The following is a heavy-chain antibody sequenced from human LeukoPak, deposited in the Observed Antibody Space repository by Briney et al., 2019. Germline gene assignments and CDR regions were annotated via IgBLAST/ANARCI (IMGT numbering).Heavy chain of an antibody. Sequence: ASVKVSCKVSGYTLTELSMHWVRQAPGKGLEWMGGFDPEDGETIYAQKFQGRVTMTEDTSTDTAYVELSSLRSEDTAVYYCATVEQQLVFLGAFDVWGQGTMVTVSS. CDR3: ATVEQQLVFLGAFDV. CDR1: GYTLTELS. J-gene: IGHJ3*01. V-gene: IGHV1-24*01. D-gene: IGHD6-13*01. CDR2: FDPEDGET.